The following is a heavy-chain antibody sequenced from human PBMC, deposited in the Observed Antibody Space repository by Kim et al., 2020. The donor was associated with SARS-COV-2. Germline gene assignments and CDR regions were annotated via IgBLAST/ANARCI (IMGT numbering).Heavy chain of an antibody. D-gene: IGHD3-22*01. CDR2: IGTAGDT. J-gene: IGHJ4*02. V-gene: IGHV3-13*01. CDR3: ARGSTHYYDSMCFDY. CDR1: GFTFSSYD. Sequence: GGSLRLSCAASGFTFSSYDMHWVRQATGKGLEWVSAIGTAGDTYYPGSVKGRFTISRENAKNSLYLQMNSLRAGDTAVYYCARGSTHYYDSMCFDYWGQGTLVTVSS.